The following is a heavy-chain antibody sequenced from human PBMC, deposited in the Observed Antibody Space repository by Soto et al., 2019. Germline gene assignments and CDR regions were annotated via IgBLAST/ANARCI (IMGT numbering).Heavy chain of an antibody. Sequence: QVQLVESGGGVVQPGRSLRLSCAASGFTFSSYGMHWVRQAPGKGLEWVTVIWYDGSNKHYADSVKGRFTISRDNSKNMVSLHMNSLRVEDTPVYYCARGSPPDYWGQGTLVTVSS. V-gene: IGHV3-33*01. CDR2: IWYDGSNK. CDR1: GFTFSSYG. CDR3: ARGSPPDY. J-gene: IGHJ4*02.